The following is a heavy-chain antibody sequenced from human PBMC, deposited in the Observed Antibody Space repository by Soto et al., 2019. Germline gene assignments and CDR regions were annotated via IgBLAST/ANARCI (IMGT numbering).Heavy chain of an antibody. Sequence: QVQLQESGPGLVKPSQTLSLTCTVSGGSISSGVYYWSWIRQHPGKGLEWIGYIFYSGSTYYNPSLKSRVTISVDTSKSQFSLKLSSVTAADTAVYYCAIYDSSGSRGFQHWGQGTRVTVSS. J-gene: IGHJ1*01. CDR3: AIYDSSGSRGFQH. V-gene: IGHV4-31*03. D-gene: IGHD3-22*01. CDR2: IFYSGST. CDR1: GGSISSGVYY.